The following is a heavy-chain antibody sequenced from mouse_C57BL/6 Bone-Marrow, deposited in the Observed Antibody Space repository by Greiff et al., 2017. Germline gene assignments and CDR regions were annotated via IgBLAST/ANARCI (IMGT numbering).Heavy chain of an antibody. V-gene: IGHV8-12*01. CDR2: IYWDDDK. D-gene: IGHD4-1*02. CDR1: GFSLSTSGMG. CDR3: ARRSTGTDWYFDV. Sequence: QVTLKECGPGILQSSQTLSLTCSFSGFSLSTSGMGVSWIRQPSGKGLEWLAHIYWDDDKRYNPSLKSRLTISKDTSRNQVFLKITSVDTADTATYYCARRSTGTDWYFDVWGTGTTVTVSS. J-gene: IGHJ1*03.